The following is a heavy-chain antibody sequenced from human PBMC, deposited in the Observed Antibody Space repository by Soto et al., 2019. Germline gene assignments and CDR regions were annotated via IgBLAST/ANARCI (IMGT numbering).Heavy chain of an antibody. V-gene: IGHV1-69*06. J-gene: IGHJ5*02. D-gene: IGHD2-2*01. CDR2: IIPIFGTA. CDR1: GGTFSSYA. Sequence: ASVKVSCKASGGTFSSYAISWVLQAPGQGLEWMGGIIPIFGTANYAQKFQGRVTITADKSTSTAYMELSSLRSEDTAVYYCAREIVVVPAAPNWFDPWGQGTLVTVSS. CDR3: AREIVVVPAAPNWFDP.